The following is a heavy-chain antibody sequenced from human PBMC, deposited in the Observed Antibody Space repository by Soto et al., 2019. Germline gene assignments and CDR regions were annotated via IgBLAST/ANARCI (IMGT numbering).Heavy chain of an antibody. CDR2: IYYSGST. D-gene: IGHD3-10*01. CDR1: GGSISSSSYY. J-gene: IGHJ4*02. CDR3: ARATMVRGAIDY. Sequence: QLQLQESGPGLVKPSETLSLTCTVSGGSISSSSYYWGWIRQPPGKGLEWIGSIYYSGSTYYNPSRKSRVTISVDTSKNQFSLKLSSVTAADTAVYYCARATMVRGAIDYWGQGTLVTVSS. V-gene: IGHV4-39*01.